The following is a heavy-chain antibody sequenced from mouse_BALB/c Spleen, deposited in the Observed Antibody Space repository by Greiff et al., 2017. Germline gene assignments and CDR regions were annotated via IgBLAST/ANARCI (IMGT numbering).Heavy chain of an antibody. CDR1: GFTFSSFG. D-gene: IGHD1-1*01. J-gene: IGHJ4*01. V-gene: IGHV5-17*02. CDR3: ARERVYYYGSYAMDY. Sequence: EVKLMESGGGLVQPGGSRKLSCAASGFTFSSFGMHWVRQAPEKGLEWVAYISSGSSTIYYADTVKGRFTISRDNPKNTLFLQMTSLRSEDTAMYYCARERVYYYGSYAMDYWGQGTSVTVSS. CDR2: ISSGSSTI.